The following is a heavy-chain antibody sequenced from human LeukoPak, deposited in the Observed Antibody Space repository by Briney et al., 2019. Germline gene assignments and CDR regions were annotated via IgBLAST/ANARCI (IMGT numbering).Heavy chain of an antibody. J-gene: IGHJ6*02. CDR1: GFTFSSYA. Sequence: GGSLRLSCAASGFTFSSYAMSWVRQAPGKGLEWVSAISGSGDSTYNADSVKGRFTISRDNSKNTLYLQMNSLKTEDTAVYYCIRMRPNSGVDSYDFDGMDVWGQGTTVTVSS. CDR3: IRMRPNSGVDSYDFDGMDV. D-gene: IGHD3-16*01. CDR2: ISGSGDST. V-gene: IGHV3-23*01.